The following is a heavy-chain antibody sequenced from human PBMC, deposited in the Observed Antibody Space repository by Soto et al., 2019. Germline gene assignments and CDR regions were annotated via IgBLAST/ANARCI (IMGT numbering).Heavy chain of an antibody. CDR2: VSYDGRQK. CDR1: GFPFSTYA. D-gene: IGHD2-15*01. J-gene: IGHJ6*02. V-gene: IGHV3-30*02. CDR3: GRVVVADYGMDV. Sequence: GGSLRLSCAASGFPFSTYAMHWVRQAPGKGLEWVAVVSYDGRQKYHGDSVKGRFSISRDNSKNTLYLQMNGLRVEDSAIYYGGRVVVADYGMDVWGQGITVTVS.